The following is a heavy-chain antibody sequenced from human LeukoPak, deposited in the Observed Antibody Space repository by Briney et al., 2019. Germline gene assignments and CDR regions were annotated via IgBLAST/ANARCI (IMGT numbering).Heavy chain of an antibody. J-gene: IGHJ4*02. Sequence: GGSLRLSCAASGFTFSSYAMSWVRQAPGKGLEWVSAISGSGGSTYYADSVKGRVTISRDNSKNTLYLQMNSLRAADTAVYYCAKDLYYYDSSGYYSPFDYWGQGTLVTVSS. CDR3: AKDLYYYDSSGYYSPFDY. D-gene: IGHD3-22*01. V-gene: IGHV3-23*01. CDR1: GFTFSSYA. CDR2: ISGSGGST.